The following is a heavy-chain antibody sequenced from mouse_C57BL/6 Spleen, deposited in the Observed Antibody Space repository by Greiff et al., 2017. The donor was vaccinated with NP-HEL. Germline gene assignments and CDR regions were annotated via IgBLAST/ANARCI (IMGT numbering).Heavy chain of an antibody. CDR1: GYTFTSYW. CDR2: IHPNSGST. V-gene: IGHV1-64*01. J-gene: IGHJ2*01. D-gene: IGHD2-5*01. Sequence: VKLQQPGAELVKPGASVKLSCKASGYTFTSYWMHWVKQRPGQGLEWIGMIHPNSGSTNYNEKFKSKATLTVDKSSSTAYMQLSSLTSEDSAVYYCAPYSKGYFDYWGQGTTLTVSS. CDR3: APYSKGYFDY.